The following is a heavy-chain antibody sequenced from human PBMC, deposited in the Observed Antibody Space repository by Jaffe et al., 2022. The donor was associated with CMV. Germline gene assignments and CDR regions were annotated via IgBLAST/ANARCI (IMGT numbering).Heavy chain of an antibody. CDR1: GGSISSSNW. Sequence: QVQLQESGPGLVKPSGTLSLTCAVSGGSISSSNWWSWVRQPPGKGLEWIGEIYHSGSTNYNPSLKSRVTISVDKSKNQFSLKLSSVTAADTAVYYCARGRYDSSGYYYPDAFDIWGQGTMVTVSS. V-gene: IGHV4-4*02. CDR3: ARGRYDSSGYYYPDAFDI. D-gene: IGHD3-22*01. J-gene: IGHJ3*02. CDR2: IYHSGST.